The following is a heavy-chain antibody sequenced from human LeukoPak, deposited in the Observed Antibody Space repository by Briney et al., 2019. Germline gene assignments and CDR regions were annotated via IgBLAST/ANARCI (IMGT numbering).Heavy chain of an antibody. J-gene: IGHJ4*02. D-gene: IGHD6-19*01. CDR1: GYSFTYHY. CDR3: ARSRTVAGTWGGYFDY. V-gene: IGHV1-46*01. Sequence: ASVKASCKASGYSFTYHYMHWLRQAPGQGLEWIGIINPSDGSTTYAQKFQGRVTMTRDMSTSTVYMELRSLRSDDTAVYYCARSRTVAGTWGGYFDYWGQGTLVTVSS. CDR2: INPSDGST.